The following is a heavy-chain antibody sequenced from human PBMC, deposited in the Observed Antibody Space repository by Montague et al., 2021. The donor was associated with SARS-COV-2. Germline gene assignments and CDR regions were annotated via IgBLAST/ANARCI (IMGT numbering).Heavy chain of an antibody. V-gene: IGHV6-1*01. J-gene: IGHJ4*02. D-gene: IGHD6-19*01. Sequence: CAISGDSVSSSTVGWNWLRQSPSRGLEWLGRTYFRSSFYNDYALSVKSRLNIQPDSAKNQFSLQLTSVTPEDTAIYYCARQDTSGWLTFDYWGQGILVTVSS. CDR3: ARQDTSGWLTFDY. CDR2: TYFRSSFYN. CDR1: GDSVSSSTVG.